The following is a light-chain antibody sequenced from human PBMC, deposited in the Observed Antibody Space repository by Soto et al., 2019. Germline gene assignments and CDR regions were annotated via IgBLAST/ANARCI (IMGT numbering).Light chain of an antibody. CDR1: SSDVGSYNL. CDR3: CSYAGSGTWV. J-gene: IGLJ3*02. V-gene: IGLV2-23*01. Sequence: QSALTQPASVSGSPGQSITISCTGTSSDVGSYNLVSWCQQQPGKAPKLMIYESSKRPSGVSNRFSGFKSGNTASLTISGLQAEDEADYYCCSYAGSGTWVFGGGTKLTVL. CDR2: ESS.